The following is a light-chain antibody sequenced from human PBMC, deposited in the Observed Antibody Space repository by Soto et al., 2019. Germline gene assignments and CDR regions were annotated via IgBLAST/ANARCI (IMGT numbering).Light chain of an antibody. J-gene: IGKJ1*01. V-gene: IGKV3-20*01. CDR2: AAS. CDR1: QSVTSSY. CDR3: QEADSSPGGT. Sequence: EIVLTQSPGTLSLSPGERATLSFRASQSVTSSYLAWYQQKPGQAPRLLMYAASSRATGIPDRFSGSGSGTDFSLTITRLEPEDFAVYYCQEADSSPGGTFGQGTKVDI.